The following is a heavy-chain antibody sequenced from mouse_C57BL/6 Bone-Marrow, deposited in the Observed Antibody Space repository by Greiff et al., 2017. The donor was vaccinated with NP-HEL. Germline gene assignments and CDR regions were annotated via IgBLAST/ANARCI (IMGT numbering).Heavy chain of an antibody. CDR2: ISSGSSTI. CDR1: GFTFSDYG. J-gene: IGHJ1*01. CDR3: AFLGLGYFDV. Sequence: EVKVVESGGGLVKPGGSLKLSCAASGFTFSDYGMHWDRQAPEKGLEWVAYISSGSSTIYYADTVKGRFTISRDNAKNTLFLQMTSLRSEDTAMYYCAFLGLGYFDVWGSGTTVTVSS. D-gene: IGHD4-1*01. V-gene: IGHV5-17*01.